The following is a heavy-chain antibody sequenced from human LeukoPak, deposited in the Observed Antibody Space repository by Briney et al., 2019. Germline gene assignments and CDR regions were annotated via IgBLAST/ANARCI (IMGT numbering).Heavy chain of an antibody. CDR2: INPNSGGT. D-gene: IGHD6-19*01. V-gene: IGHV1-2*02. Sequence: ASVKVSCKASGGTFSSYAISWVRQAPGQGLEWMGWINPNSGGTNYAQKFQGRVTMTRDTSISTAYMELSRLRSDDTAVYYCARDTDSAGRSLNYWGQGTLVTVSS. CDR1: GGTFSSYA. J-gene: IGHJ4*02. CDR3: ARDTDSAGRSLNY.